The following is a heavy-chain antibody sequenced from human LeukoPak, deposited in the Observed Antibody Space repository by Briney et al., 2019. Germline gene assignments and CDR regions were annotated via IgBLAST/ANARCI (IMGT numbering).Heavy chain of an antibody. J-gene: IGHJ4*02. CDR1: GYTFTGYY. CDR2: INPNSGGT. Sequence: ASVKVSCKASGYTFTGYYMHWVRQAPGQGLEWMGWINPNSGGTNYAQKLQGRVTMTTDTSTSTAYMELRSLRSDDTAVYYCARGMVRGVIITNLFDYWGQGTLVTVSS. D-gene: IGHD3-10*01. CDR3: ARGMVRGVIITNLFDY. V-gene: IGHV1-2*02.